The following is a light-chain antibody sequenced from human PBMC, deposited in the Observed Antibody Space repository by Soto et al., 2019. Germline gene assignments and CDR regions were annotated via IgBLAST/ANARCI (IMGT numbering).Light chain of an antibody. Sequence: IVLTQSPGTLSLSPWERATLSCRASQSVNSKLGWYQQKPGQPPRLLIYGASARAPDIPARFSGSGSGTEFTLTISSLQSEDFAVYFCQQYNNWPPTFGQGTKVDIK. J-gene: IGKJ1*01. CDR1: QSVNSK. V-gene: IGKV3D-15*01. CDR3: QQYNNWPPT. CDR2: GAS.